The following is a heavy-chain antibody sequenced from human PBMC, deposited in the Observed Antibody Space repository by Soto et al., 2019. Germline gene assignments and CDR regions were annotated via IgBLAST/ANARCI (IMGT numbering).Heavy chain of an antibody. CDR1: GITFSNHA. Sequence: PGGSLRLSCAASGITFSNHAMHWVRQAPGKGLEYVSSISTNGGSTHYADSVKGRFTISRDNSKNTQYLQMSSLRADDTAVYYCVKGEYYYDSSGYYPFDYWGQGTLVTVSS. V-gene: IGHV3-64D*06. D-gene: IGHD3-22*01. J-gene: IGHJ4*02. CDR2: ISTNGGST. CDR3: VKGEYYYDSSGYYPFDY.